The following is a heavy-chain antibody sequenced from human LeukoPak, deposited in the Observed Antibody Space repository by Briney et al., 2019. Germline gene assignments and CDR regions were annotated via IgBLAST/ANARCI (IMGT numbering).Heavy chain of an antibody. CDR1: GGSFSGYY. J-gene: IGHJ4*02. CDR2: INHSGST. V-gene: IGHV4-34*01. CDR3: ARVSRYSGYDISLDY. D-gene: IGHD5-12*01. Sequence: SETLSLTCAVYGGSFSGYYWSWIRQPPGKGLEWIGEINHSGSTNYNPSLKSRVTISVDTSKNQFSLKLSSVTAADTAVYYCARVSRYSGYDISLDYWGQGTLVTVSS.